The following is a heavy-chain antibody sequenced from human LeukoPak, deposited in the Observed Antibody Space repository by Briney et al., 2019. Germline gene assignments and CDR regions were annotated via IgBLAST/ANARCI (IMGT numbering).Heavy chain of an antibody. CDR3: TTANRRRITMIVVEIMEDYY. CDR1: GFTFSSYI. D-gene: IGHD3-22*01. J-gene: IGHJ4*02. V-gene: IGHV3-15*01. Sequence: GGSLRLSCEASGFTFSSYIMTWVRQAPGKGLEWVGRIKSKTDGGTTDYAAPVKGRFTISRDDSKNTLYLQMNSLKTEDTAVYYCTTANRRRITMIVVEIMEDYYWGQGTLVTVSS. CDR2: IKSKTDGGTT.